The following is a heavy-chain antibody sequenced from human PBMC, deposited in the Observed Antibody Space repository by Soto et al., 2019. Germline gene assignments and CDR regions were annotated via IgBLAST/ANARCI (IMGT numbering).Heavy chain of an antibody. J-gene: IGHJ4*02. V-gene: IGHV4-34*01. CDR3: ARGGGGWCVDY. D-gene: IGHD6-19*01. CDR1: GGSFSGYY. Sequence: SETLSLTCAVSGGSFSGYYWTWIRQPPGKGLEWIGEINHSGSTNYNPSLKSRVTISADTSKKQVSLKLSSVTAADTAVYYCARGGGGWCVDYWGQGTLVTVSS. CDR2: INHSGST.